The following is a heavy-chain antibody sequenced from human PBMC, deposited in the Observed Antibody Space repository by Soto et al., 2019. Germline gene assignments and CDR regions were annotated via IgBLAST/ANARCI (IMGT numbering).Heavy chain of an antibody. J-gene: IGHJ6*02. CDR3: ARNPIGDAYFQNGMDI. CDR1: GFTFSSYW. D-gene: IGHD1-26*01. Sequence: GGSLRLSCAASGFTFSSYWMSWVRQAPGKGLEWVANIKQDGSEKYYVDSVKGRFTISRDNAKNSLYLQMNSLRAEDTAVYYCARNPIGDAYFQNGMDIWGQGTTVTVSS. CDR2: IKQDGSEK. V-gene: IGHV3-7*05.